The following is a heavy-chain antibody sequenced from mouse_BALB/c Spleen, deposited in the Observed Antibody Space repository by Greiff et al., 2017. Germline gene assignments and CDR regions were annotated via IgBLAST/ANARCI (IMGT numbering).Heavy chain of an antibody. CDR1: GYSITSDYA. J-gene: IGHJ2*01. Sequence: EVKLVESGPGLVKPSQSLSLTCTVTGYSITSDYAWNWIRQFPGNQLEWMGYISYSGSTSYNPSLKSRISITRETSKNQFFLQLNSVTTEDTATYYCARWRVVAPFDYWGQGTTLTVSS. CDR3: ARWRVVAPFDY. CDR2: ISYSGST. V-gene: IGHV3-2*02. D-gene: IGHD1-1*01.